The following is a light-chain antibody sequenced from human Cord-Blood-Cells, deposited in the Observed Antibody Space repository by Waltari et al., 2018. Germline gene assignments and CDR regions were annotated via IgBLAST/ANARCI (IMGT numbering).Light chain of an antibody. CDR2: EGS. CDR3: CSYAGSNWV. V-gene: IGLV2-23*01. J-gene: IGLJ3*02. Sequence: QSALTQPASVSGSPGQSITISCTGTSSDFGGYNLVSWYQQHPGKAPKLMIYEGSKRPSGVSNRFSGSKSGNTASLTISGLQAEDEADYYCCSYAGSNWVFGGGTKLTVL. CDR1: SSDFGGYNL.